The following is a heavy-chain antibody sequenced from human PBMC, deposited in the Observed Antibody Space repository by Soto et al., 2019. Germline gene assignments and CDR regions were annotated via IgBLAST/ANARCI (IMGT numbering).Heavy chain of an antibody. Sequence: QVQLVQSGAEVRKPGSSVRVSCKASGGSFNRHTISWVRQAPGQGLEWMGGIIPIFGTANHAQKFQGRVTINADDYTSTVYMELSSVRYDDTAIYYCARGLGYDSTDYYYAYWCQGTLVIVCS. CDR1: GGSFNRHT. CDR3: ARGLGYDSTDYYYAY. V-gene: IGHV1-69*01. D-gene: IGHD3-22*01. J-gene: IGHJ4*02. CDR2: IIPIFGTA.